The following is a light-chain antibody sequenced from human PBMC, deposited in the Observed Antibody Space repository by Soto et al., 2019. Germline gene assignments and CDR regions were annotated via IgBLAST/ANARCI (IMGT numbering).Light chain of an antibody. V-gene: IGLV1-44*01. Sequence: QSVLTQPPSASGTPGLRVTISCSGSSSNIGSNTVNWYQQLTGTAPKLLIYANNQRPSGVPDRFSGSKSGTSASLAISGLQSEDEADDYCAAWDDSLNGVVFGGGTKLTVL. CDR1: SSNIGSNT. J-gene: IGLJ2*01. CDR3: AAWDDSLNGVV. CDR2: ANN.